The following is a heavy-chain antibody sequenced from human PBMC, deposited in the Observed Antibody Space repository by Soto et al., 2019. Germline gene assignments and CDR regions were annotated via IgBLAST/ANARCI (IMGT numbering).Heavy chain of an antibody. D-gene: IGHD3-3*01. CDR1: GYSISSSNW. CDR2: IYYSGST. V-gene: IGHV4-28*01. CDR3: ARILGPSVLDAFDI. Sequence: QVQLQESGPGLVKPSDTLSLTCAVSGYSISSSNWWGWIRQPPGKGLEWIGYIYYSGSTYYNPSLKSRGTMSVDTSKNQFSLKLSSVTAVDTAVYYCARILGPSVLDAFDIWGQGTMVTVSS. J-gene: IGHJ3*02.